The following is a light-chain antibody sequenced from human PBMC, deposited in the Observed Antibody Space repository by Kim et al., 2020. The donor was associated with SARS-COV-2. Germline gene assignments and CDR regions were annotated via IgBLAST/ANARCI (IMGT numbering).Light chain of an antibody. Sequence: AWGKTVRSTCQGDSLRSYYASWYQQKPGQAPVLVIYGKNNRPSGIPDRFSGSSSGNTASLTITGAQAEDEADYYCNSRDSSGNHLVFGGGTKVTVL. CDR2: GKN. CDR3: NSRDSSGNHLV. J-gene: IGLJ2*01. V-gene: IGLV3-19*01. CDR1: SLRSYY.